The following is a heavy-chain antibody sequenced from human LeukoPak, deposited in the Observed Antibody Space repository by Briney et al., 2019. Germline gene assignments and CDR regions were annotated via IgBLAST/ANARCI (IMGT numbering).Heavy chain of an antibody. V-gene: IGHV4-34*10. J-gene: IGHJ5*02. CDR2: INDSGNT. Sequence: SETLSLTCAVYGGSFSTYYWTWIRQSPGKGLEWIGEINDSGNTNSNSILKSRVTISVDKSKNQFSLRLKSVTAADTAVYYCARYPGSSGWYWFDPWGQGTLVTVSS. CDR3: ARYPGSSGWYWFDP. CDR1: GGSFSTYY. D-gene: IGHD6-19*01.